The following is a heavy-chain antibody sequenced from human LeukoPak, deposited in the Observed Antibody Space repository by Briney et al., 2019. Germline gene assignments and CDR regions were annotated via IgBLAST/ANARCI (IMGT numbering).Heavy chain of an antibody. J-gene: IGHJ4*02. V-gene: IGHV1-18*01. D-gene: IGHD1-26*01. CDR1: GYTFTSYG. Sequence: ASVKVSCKAPGYTFTSYGISWVRQAPGQGPEWMGWISAYNGNTNYAQKLQGRVTMTTDTSTSTAYMELRSLRSDDTAVYYCARDAQSFSGSYPFDYWGQGTLVTVSS. CDR2: ISAYNGNT. CDR3: ARDAQSFSGSYPFDY.